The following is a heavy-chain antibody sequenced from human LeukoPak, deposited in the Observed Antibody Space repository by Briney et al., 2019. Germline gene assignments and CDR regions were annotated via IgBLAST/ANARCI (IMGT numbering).Heavy chain of an antibody. J-gene: IGHJ3*02. CDR1: GGSISSYY. V-gene: IGHV4-59*01. Sequence: SETLSLTCTVSGGSISSYYWSWIRQPPGKGLEWIGYIYYSGSTNYNPSLKSRVTISVDTSKNQFSLKLSSVTAADTAVYYCARDYFGIVGATAFDIWGQGTMVTVSS. D-gene: IGHD1-26*01. CDR3: ARDYFGIVGATAFDI. CDR2: IYYSGST.